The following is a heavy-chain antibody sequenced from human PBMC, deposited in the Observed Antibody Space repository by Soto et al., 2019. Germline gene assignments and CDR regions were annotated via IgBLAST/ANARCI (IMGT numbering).Heavy chain of an antibody. Sequence: PGGSLRLSCAASGFTFSSYAMSWVRQAPGKGLEWVSVIYSGGSTYYADSVKGRFTISRDNSKNTLYLQMNSLRAEDTAVYYCARDQEGWFTHRNSPGMDVWGQGTTVTVSS. D-gene: IGHD2-15*01. CDR2: IYSGGST. CDR1: GFTFSSYA. V-gene: IGHV3-53*01. CDR3: ARDQEGWFTHRNSPGMDV. J-gene: IGHJ6*02.